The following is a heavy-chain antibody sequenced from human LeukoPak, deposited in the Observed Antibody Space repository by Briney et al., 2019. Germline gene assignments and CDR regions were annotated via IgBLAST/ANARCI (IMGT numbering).Heavy chain of an antibody. V-gene: IGHV3-7*01. CDR2: IKQDGSEK. CDR1: GFTFSSYW. D-gene: IGHD3-22*01. CDR3: TRDDPYYDSSGY. J-gene: IGHJ4*02. Sequence: GGSLRLSCAASGFTFSSYWMSWVRQAQGKGLEWVANIKQDGSEKCYVDSVKGRFTISRDNAKNSLYLQMNSLRAEDTAVYYCTRDDPYYDSSGYWGQGTLVTVSS.